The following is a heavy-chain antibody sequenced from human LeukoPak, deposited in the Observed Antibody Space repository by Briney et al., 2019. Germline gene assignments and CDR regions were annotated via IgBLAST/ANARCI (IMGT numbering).Heavy chain of an antibody. CDR2: IKQDGSEK. CDR3: ARGKIQLWSDAFDI. D-gene: IGHD5-18*01. V-gene: IGHV3-7*01. Sequence: PGGSLRLSCAASEFTFSNYAMSWVRQAPGKGLEWVANIKQDGSEKYYVDSVKGRFTISRDNAKNSLYLQMNSLRAEDTAVYYCARGKIQLWSDAFDIWGQGTMVTVSS. J-gene: IGHJ3*02. CDR1: EFTFSNYA.